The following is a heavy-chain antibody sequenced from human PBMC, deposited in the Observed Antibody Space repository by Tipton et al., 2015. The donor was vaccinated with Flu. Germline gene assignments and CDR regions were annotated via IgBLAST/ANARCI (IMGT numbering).Heavy chain of an antibody. D-gene: IGHD1-14*01. CDR1: GDSISSDYH. J-gene: IGHJ4*02. CDR2: VSRSGST. Sequence: TLSLTCAVSGDSISSDYHWGWIRQFPGKGLEWIGTVSRSGSTVYNPSLTSQVTISIDRSKNQFSLKLTSVTAADTALYYCARKMTESRPNLDYIDSWGQGTLVTVSS. CDR3: ARKMTESRPNLDYIDS. V-gene: IGHV4-38-2*01.